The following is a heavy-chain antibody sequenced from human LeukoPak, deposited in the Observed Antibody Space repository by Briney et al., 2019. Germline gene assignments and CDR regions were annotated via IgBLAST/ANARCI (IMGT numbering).Heavy chain of an antibody. J-gene: IGHJ4*02. Sequence: GGSLRLSCEASGFTLNYYWMSWVRQAPGKGLEWEANINQDGSEKYFVDSVKGRFTISRDNAQNSVFLQMDSLRVDDTAVYYCARWVSQYYFDYWGQGTHVIVSS. CDR3: ARWVSQYYFDY. D-gene: IGHD2-21*01. CDR1: GFTLNYYW. CDR2: INQDGSEK. V-gene: IGHV3-7*01.